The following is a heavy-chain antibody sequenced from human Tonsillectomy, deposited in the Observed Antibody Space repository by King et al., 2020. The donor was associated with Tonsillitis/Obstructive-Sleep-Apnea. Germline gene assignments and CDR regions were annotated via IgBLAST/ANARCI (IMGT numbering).Heavy chain of an antibody. D-gene: IGHD5-18*01. CDR1: GFAFSGYW. CDR3: ARGGGYIYGYSLY. Sequence: VQLVESGGGLVQPGGSLRLSCAASGFAFSGYWMYWVRQAPGKGLVWVSHINGDVSSTNYADSVKGRFTISRDNAKSTQYLQMNSLRAEDTAVYYCARGGGYIYGYSLYWGQGTLVTVSS. CDR2: INGDVSST. J-gene: IGHJ4*02. V-gene: IGHV3-74*01.